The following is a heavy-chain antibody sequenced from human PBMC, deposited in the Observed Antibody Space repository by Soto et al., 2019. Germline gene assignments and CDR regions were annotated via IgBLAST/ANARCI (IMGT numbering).Heavy chain of an antibody. V-gene: IGHV4-39*07. CDR1: VGSITSSSYS. CDR2: FYYSENT. J-gene: IGHJ6*02. D-gene: IGHD2-21*02. CDR3: ARDLWGYCGTDCYPLDV. Sequence: SETLSLTCAVSVGSITSSSYSWGWVRQPPGKGLEWIATFYYSENTHYNPSLKSRVTISVDTSKNQFSLKLNSVTAADTAVYYCARDLWGYCGTDCYPLDVWGQGTTVTVS.